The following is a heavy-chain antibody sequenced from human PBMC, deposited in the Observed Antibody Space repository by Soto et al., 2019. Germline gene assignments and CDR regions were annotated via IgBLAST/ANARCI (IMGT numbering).Heavy chain of an antibody. CDR3: ASGTDYEGCFDS. Sequence: QVRLVQSGAEVKKPGSSVKVSCKASGGTFSNYAIGWVRQAPGQGLEWMGGIILPFGTPNYAQKFQGRVSINADESMTTASVDVTGLRSEDAAVYYCASGTDYEGCFDSWSRATLVTDSS. D-gene: IGHD4-17*01. CDR2: IILPFGTP. J-gene: IGHJ4*02. V-gene: IGHV1-69*12. CDR1: GGTFSNYA.